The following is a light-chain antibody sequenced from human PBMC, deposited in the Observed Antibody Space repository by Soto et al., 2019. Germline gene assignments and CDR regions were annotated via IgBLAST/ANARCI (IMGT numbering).Light chain of an antibody. CDR1: TTDVGTYKL. J-gene: IGLJ2*01. CDR2: EGT. Sequence: QSALTQPASVSGSPGQSITISCTGSTTDVGTYKLVSWYQQHPGKAPKFLIYEGTQRPSGISTRFSGSISGNTASLTISGRQAQDEADYYCCSYAGSKIVIFGGGTKLTVL. V-gene: IGLV2-23*01. CDR3: CSYAGSKIVI.